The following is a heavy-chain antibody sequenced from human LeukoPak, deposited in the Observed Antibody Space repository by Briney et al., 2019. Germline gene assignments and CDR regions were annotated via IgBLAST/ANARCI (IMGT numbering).Heavy chain of an antibody. J-gene: IGHJ4*02. V-gene: IGHV4-34*01. Sequence: PSETLSLTCAVSGGSFSRPFWSWIRQTPGKGLEWIGEIDHSGRTDYNPSLEGRVTMSVDTSKNQFSLRLTSVTAADTAVYFCARAERRINLARGVFGSHFDFWGQGTLVSVSS. D-gene: IGHD3-10*01. CDR2: IDHSGRT. CDR1: GGSFSRPF. CDR3: ARAERRINLARGVFGSHFDF.